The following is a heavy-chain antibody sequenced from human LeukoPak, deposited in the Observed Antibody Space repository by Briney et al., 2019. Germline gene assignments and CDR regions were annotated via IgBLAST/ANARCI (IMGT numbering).Heavy chain of an antibody. J-gene: IGHJ5*02. Sequence: ASVKVSCKASGYIFTSNDINWVRRAAGQGLEWMGWMNSDTGYTGYALKFHDRITLTRNTSISTAYMELSSLTSEDTVMYYCTRGATQGLINWFDPWGQGTLVTVSS. D-gene: IGHD2-21*01. CDR3: TRGATQGLINWFDP. CDR2: MNSDTGYT. V-gene: IGHV1-8*01. CDR1: GYIFTSND.